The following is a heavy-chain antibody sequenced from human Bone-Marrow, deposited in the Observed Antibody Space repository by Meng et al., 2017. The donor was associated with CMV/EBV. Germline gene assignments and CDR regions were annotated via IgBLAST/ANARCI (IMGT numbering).Heavy chain of an antibody. Sequence: GESLKISCAASGFTFSSYSMNWVRQAPGKGLEWVAVIWYDGSNKYYANSVKGRFTISRDNSKNTLYLQMNSLRAEDTAVYYCAKGTYYDFWSGYYPGYYYGMDVWGQGTTVTVSS. D-gene: IGHD3-3*01. CDR3: AKGTYYDFWSGYYPGYYYGMDV. CDR2: IWYDGSNK. J-gene: IGHJ6*02. V-gene: IGHV3-33*06. CDR1: GFTFSSYS.